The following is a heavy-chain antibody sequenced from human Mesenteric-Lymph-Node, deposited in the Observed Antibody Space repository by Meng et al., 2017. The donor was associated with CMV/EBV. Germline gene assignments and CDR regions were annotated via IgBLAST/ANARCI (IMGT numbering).Heavy chain of an antibody. CDR3: ARVLSYDILTGYYTPYYFDY. V-gene: IGHV1-2*06. J-gene: IGHJ4*02. Sequence: TGYYMHWGRQAPGQGLGWMGRINPNGGGTNYAQKFQGRVAMTRDTSISTAYMELSRLRSDDTAVYYCARVLSYDILTGYYTPYYFDYWGQGTLVTVSS. D-gene: IGHD3-9*01. CDR2: INPNGGGT. CDR1: TGYY.